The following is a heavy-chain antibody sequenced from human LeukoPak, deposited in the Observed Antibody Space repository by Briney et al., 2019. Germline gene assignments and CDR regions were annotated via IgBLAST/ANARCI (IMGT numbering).Heavy chain of an antibody. D-gene: IGHD2-2*01. CDR3: ARPGYCSSTSCYSAYDY. CDR1: GFTFSSYS. V-gene: IGHV3-21*01. J-gene: IGHJ4*02. CDR2: ISSSSSYI. Sequence: GGSLRLSCAASGFTFSSYSMNWVRQAPGKGLEWVSSISSSSSYIYYADSVKGRFTISRDNAKNTLYLQMNSLRAEDTAVYYCARPGYCSSTSCYSAYDYWGQGTLVTVSS.